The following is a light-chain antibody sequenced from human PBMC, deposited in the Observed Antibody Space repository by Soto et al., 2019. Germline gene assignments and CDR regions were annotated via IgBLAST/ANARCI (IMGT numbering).Light chain of an antibody. V-gene: IGKV3-11*01. Sequence: EIVLTQSPATLSLSPGERATLSCRASQSVSSYLAWYQQKPGHAPSLLIYDASNRATGIPARFSGSGSGTDFTLTISSLEPEDFAVYYYQQRSNWPLTVRGGNKVEIK. CDR3: QQRSNWPLT. CDR1: QSVSSY. J-gene: IGKJ4*01. CDR2: DAS.